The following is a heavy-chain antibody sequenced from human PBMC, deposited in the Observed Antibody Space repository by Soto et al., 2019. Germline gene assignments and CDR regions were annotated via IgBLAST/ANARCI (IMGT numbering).Heavy chain of an antibody. CDR3: ARDGGGFGELLLNSYDAFDL. Sequence: PWWSLRLCCTASVFSFSTYAMYWCRQAPGKGLEWVAIISYDGSNAQYADSVKGRFTVARDNSKNTLYLQMHSLTAEDTAVYYCARDGGGFGELLLNSYDAFDLWGQGKLVTVSS. CDR1: VFSFSTYA. V-gene: IGHV3-30*04. CDR2: ISYDGSNA. J-gene: IGHJ3*01. D-gene: IGHD3-10*01.